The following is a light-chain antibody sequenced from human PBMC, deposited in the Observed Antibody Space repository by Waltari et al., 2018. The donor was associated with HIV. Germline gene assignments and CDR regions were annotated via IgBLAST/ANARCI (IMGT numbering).Light chain of an antibody. Sequence: QSVLTQPPSVSAAPGQKVSISCSGSDSNIGNNYVSWYQQLPGTAPKLLIYDSYKRPSGIPDLFSGSKSGTSATLGIAGLQTGDEAYYYCATWDASLTVVFGGGTKLTVL. J-gene: IGLJ2*01. CDR2: DSY. CDR3: ATWDASLTVV. CDR1: DSNIGNNY. V-gene: IGLV1-51*01.